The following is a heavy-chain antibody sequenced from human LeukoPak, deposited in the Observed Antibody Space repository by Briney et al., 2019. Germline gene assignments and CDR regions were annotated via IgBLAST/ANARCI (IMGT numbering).Heavy chain of an antibody. J-gene: IGHJ6*02. CDR1: GFTFSSYA. CDR3: ASQERYYDFWGGQVYFYYGMDV. D-gene: IGHD3-3*01. V-gene: IGHV3-23*01. Sequence: GGSLRLSCAASGFTFSSYAMSWVRQAPGKGLEWVSAISGSGGSTYYADSVKGRFTISRDNSKNTLYLQMNSLRADDTAVYYCASQERYYDFWGGQVYFYYGMDVWGQGTTVTVSS. CDR2: ISGSGGST.